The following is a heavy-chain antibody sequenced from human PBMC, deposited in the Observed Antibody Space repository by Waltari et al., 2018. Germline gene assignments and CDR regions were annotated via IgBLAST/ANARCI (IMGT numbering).Heavy chain of an antibody. CDR3: AKADYDSSGYPDY. D-gene: IGHD3-22*01. Sequence: EVQLVESGGGLVQPGRSLRLSCAASGFTFDDYAMHWVRQAPGKGLEWVSGSSWNSGSIGYADSVKGRFTISRDNAKNSLYLQMNSLRAEDTALYYCAKADYDSSGYPDYWGQGTLVTVSS. CDR1: GFTFDDYA. CDR2: SSWNSGSI. J-gene: IGHJ4*02. V-gene: IGHV3-9*01.